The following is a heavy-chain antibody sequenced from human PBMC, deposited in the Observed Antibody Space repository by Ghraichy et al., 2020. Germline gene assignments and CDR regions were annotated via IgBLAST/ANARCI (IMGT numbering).Heavy chain of an antibody. J-gene: IGHJ6*02. D-gene: IGHD2-2*01. Sequence: SVKVSCKASGGTFSSYAISWVRQAPGQGLEWMGGIIPIFGTANYAQKFQGRVTITADESTSTAYMELSSLRSEDTAVYYCASQEYQLPDYYYYYGMDVWGQGTTVTVSS. CDR2: IIPIFGTA. CDR3: ASQEYQLPDYYYYYGMDV. CDR1: GGTFSSYA. V-gene: IGHV1-69*13.